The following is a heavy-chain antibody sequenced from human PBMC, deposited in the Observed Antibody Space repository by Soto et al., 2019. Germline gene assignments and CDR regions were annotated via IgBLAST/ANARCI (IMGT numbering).Heavy chain of an antibody. V-gene: IGHV3-43*01. CDR3: ARDTIRYDNDSPDY. Sequence: GSLRLSCAAAGFTFDDYGMHWVRQVPGKGLEWVSFISWNGATTYYAGSVEGRFTVSRDNTKNSLYLQMNSLRIEDTALYYCARDTIRYDNDSPDYWGQGTLVTVSS. CDR1: GFTFDDYG. J-gene: IGHJ4*02. D-gene: IGHD3-22*01. CDR2: ISWNGATT.